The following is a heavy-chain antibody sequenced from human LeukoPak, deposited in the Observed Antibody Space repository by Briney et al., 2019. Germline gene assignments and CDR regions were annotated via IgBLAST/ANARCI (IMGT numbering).Heavy chain of an antibody. Sequence: GGSLRLSCAASGFTFSSYGMHWVRQAPGKGLEWVAVISYDGSNKYYADSVKGRFTISRDNSKNTLYLQMNSLRAEDTAVCYCAKDPRYGDYFGSPSRGSNWFDPWGQGTMVTVSS. CDR1: GFTFSSYG. J-gene: IGHJ5*02. D-gene: IGHD4-17*01. CDR2: ISYDGSNK. V-gene: IGHV3-30*18. CDR3: AKDPRYGDYFGSPSRGSNWFDP.